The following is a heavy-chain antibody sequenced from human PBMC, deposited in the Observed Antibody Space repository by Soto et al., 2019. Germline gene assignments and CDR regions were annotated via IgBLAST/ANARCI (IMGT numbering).Heavy chain of an antibody. D-gene: IGHD5-12*01. J-gene: IGHJ4*02. CDR1: GFTFSSYA. V-gene: IGHV3-23*01. CDR3: AKDLGLLRKYYFDY. CDR2: ISGSGGST. Sequence: GGSLSLSCAASGFTFSSYAMSWVRRAPGKGLEWVSAISGSGGSTYYADSVKGRFTISRDNSKNTLYLQMNSLRAEDTAVYYCAKDLGLLRKYYFDYWGQGTLVTVSS.